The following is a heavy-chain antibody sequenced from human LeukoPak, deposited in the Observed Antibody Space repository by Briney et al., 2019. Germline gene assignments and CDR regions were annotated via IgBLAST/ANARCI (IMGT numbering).Heavy chain of an antibody. CDR2: ISTYNTNT. V-gene: IGHV1-18*01. Sequence: ASVKVSCETSGYSFSTYGITWVRQAPGQGLEWMGWISTYNTNTNYAQKLQGRVTMTTDTSTSTAYMELRSLRSDDTAIYYCARTSGTVADYWGQGTLVTVSS. CDR3: ARTSGTVADY. J-gene: IGHJ4*02. D-gene: IGHD4-23*01. CDR1: GYSFSTYG.